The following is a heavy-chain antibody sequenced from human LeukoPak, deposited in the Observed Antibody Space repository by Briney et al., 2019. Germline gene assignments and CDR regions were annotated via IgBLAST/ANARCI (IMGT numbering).Heavy chain of an antibody. CDR1: GYTFTSYG. J-gene: IGHJ5*02. D-gene: IGHD6-13*01. CDR3: ATGIAAAGTSWFDP. V-gene: IGHV1-8*01. CDR2: MNPNSGNT. Sequence: ASVKVSCKASGYTFTSYGINWVRQATGQGLEWMGWMNPNSGNTGYAQKFQGRVTMTRNTSISTAYMELSSLRSEDTAVYYCATGIAAAGTSWFDPWGQGTLVTVSS.